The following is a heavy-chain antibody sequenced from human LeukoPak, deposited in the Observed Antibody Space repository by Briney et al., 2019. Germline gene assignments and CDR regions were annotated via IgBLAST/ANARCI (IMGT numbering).Heavy chain of an antibody. CDR3: AKSSYYDASGYYREYYFDS. J-gene: IGHJ4*02. D-gene: IGHD3-22*01. Sequence: GGSLRLSCAASGFTFSSYAMHWVRQAPGKGLEWVAVISYDGSNKYYADSVKGRFTISRDNSKNTLYLQMNSLRAEDTAVYYCAKSSYYDASGYYREYYFDSWGQGTLVTVSS. CDR2: ISYDGSNK. V-gene: IGHV3-30-3*02. CDR1: GFTFSSYA.